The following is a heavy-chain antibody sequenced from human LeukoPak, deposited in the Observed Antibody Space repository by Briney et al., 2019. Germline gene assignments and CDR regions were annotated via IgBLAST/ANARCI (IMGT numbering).Heavy chain of an antibody. Sequence: ASVKVSCKASGGTFSSYAISWVRQAPGQGLEWMGGIIPIFGTANYAQKFQGRVTITADESTSTAYMGLGSLRSEDTAVYYCARVRWRGPNPFDYWGQGTLVTVSS. CDR3: ARVRWRGPNPFDY. CDR1: GGTFSSYA. D-gene: IGHD3-10*01. J-gene: IGHJ4*02. V-gene: IGHV1-69*13. CDR2: IIPIFGTA.